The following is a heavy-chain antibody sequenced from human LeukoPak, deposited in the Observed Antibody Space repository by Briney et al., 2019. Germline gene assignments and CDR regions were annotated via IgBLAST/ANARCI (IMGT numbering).Heavy chain of an antibody. J-gene: IGHJ4*02. CDR2: INAGNGDDT. V-gene: IGHV1-3*01. D-gene: IGHD6-13*01. CDR1: GYAFPHYG. Sequence: GSVKVSCKASGYAFPHYGVQWVRQAPGQTREWMGWINAGNGDDTKYSQKFQARLTMTTDTSATTVYMELNSLRSEDTAVYYCARSGSNWSCDSWGQGTLVTVSS. CDR3: ARSGSNWSCDS.